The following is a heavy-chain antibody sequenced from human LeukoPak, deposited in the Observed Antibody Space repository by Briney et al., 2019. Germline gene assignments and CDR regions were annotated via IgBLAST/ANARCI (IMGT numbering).Heavy chain of an antibody. D-gene: IGHD3-22*01. CDR2: IYYSGNT. Sequence: PSETLSLTCTVSGGSISSGGDYWGWIRQPPGKGLEWIGSIYYSGNTFYNPSVKSRVTMSVDTSENQFSLKLTSVTAADTAVYYCARRGSYYAFDPWGQGSLVTVSS. V-gene: IGHV4-39*01. CDR1: GGSISSGGDY. CDR3: ARRGSYYAFDP. J-gene: IGHJ5*02.